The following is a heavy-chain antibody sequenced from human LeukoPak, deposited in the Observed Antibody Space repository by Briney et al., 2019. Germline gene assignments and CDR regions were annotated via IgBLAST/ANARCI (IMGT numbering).Heavy chain of an antibody. J-gene: IGHJ3*02. Sequence: SETLSLTCTVSGGSISSSSYYWGWLRQPPGKGLEWIGSIYYSGSTYYNPSLKSRVTISVDTSKNQFSLKLSSVTAADTAVYYCARAYSSSWHDAFDIWGQGTMVTVSS. CDR1: GGSISSSSYY. CDR3: ARAYSSSWHDAFDI. D-gene: IGHD6-13*01. V-gene: IGHV4-39*01. CDR2: IYYSGST.